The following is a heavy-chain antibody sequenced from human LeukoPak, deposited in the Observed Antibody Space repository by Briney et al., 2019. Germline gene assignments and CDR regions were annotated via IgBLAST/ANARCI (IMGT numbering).Heavy chain of an antibody. CDR2: IYYSGST. CDR3: ARETSQKGAHYMDV. CDR1: GGSISSSYY. J-gene: IGHJ6*03. Sequence: PSGTLSLTCAVSGGSISSSYYWSWIRQPPGKGLEWIGYIYYSGSTNYNPSLKSRVTISVDTSKNQFSLKLSSVTAADTAVYYCARETSQKGAHYMDVWGKGTTVTISS. V-gene: IGHV4-61*01. D-gene: IGHD3-16*01.